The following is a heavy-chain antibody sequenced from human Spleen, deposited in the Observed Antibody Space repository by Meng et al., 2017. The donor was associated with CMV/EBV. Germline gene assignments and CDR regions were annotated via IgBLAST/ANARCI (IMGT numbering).Heavy chain of an antibody. CDR3: ARSTMIRGVFITIERYSYYGMDV. J-gene: IGHJ6*02. CDR2: ISTSSSTK. CDR1: GFTFSGYT. D-gene: IGHD3-10*01. V-gene: IGHV3-48*04. Sequence: GESLKISCAASGFTFSGYTMNWVRQAPGKGLEWVSYISTSSSTKYYADSVKGRFTISRDNAKNSLYLQMNSLRAEDTAVYYCARSTMIRGVFITIERYSYYGMDVWGQGTTVTVSS.